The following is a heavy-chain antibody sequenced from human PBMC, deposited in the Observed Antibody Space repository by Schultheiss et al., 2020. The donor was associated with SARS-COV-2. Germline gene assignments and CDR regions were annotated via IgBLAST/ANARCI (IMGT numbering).Heavy chain of an antibody. CDR2: IYPGDSDT. V-gene: IGHV5-51*01. Sequence: GGSLRLSCKGSGYSFTSYWIGWVRQMPGKGLEWMGIIYPGDSDTRYSPSFQGQVTISADKSISTAYLQWASLKASDTVMYYCAMGYGLYHNTYGMDVWGQGTTVTVSS. CDR3: AMGYGLYHNTYGMDV. D-gene: IGHD2-8*01. J-gene: IGHJ6*02. CDR1: GYSFTSYW.